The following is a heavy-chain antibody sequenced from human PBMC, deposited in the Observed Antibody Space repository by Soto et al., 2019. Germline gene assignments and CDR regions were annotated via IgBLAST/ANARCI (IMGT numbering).Heavy chain of an antibody. V-gene: IGHV4-39*01. CDR3: AKHGSY. J-gene: IGHJ4*02. Sequence: SETLSLTCAVSGVSISSSSYYWGWIRQPPGKGLEWIGTIYYGGSSYSNPSLKSRVTISLDTSKNQFSLTLTSVTAADTAVYYCAKHGSYWGQGTLVTVSS. CDR2: IYYGGSS. CDR1: GVSISSSSYY.